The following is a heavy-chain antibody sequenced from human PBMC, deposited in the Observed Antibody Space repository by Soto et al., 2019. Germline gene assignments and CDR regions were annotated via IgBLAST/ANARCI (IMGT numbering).Heavy chain of an antibody. J-gene: IGHJ4*02. CDR3: ARDSGTSPAALDY. CDR1: GFTFSSYA. D-gene: IGHD1-1*01. Sequence: PWGSLRLSCAASGFTFSSYAMHWVRQAPGKGLEYVSAINSNGGSTYYVDSVKGRFTISRDNSKNTLFLQMGSLRTEDMAVYYCARDSGTSPAALDYWGQGTLVTVSS. CDR2: INSNGGST. V-gene: IGHV3-64*02.